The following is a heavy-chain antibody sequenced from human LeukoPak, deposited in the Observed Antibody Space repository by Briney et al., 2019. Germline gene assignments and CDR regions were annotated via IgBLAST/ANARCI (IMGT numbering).Heavy chain of an antibody. CDR2: INHSGST. V-gene: IGHV4-34*01. J-gene: IGHJ5*02. CDR1: GGSFSAYY. D-gene: IGHD4-11*01. Sequence: SETLSLTCPVYGGSFSAYYWSWIRQPPGKGLEWIGEINHSGSTNYNPSLKSRVTISVDTSKNQFSLKLSSVTAADTAVYYCARRPSRENTNYEAGFDPWGQGALVTVSS. CDR3: ARRPSRENTNYEAGFDP.